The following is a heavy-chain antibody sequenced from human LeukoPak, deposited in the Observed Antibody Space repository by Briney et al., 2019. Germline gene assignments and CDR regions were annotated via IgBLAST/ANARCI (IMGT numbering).Heavy chain of an antibody. J-gene: IGHJ4*02. CDR1: GFTFSSYW. CDR3: AVWELGYFDY. CDR2: IKQDGSEK. Sequence: GGSLRLSCAASGFTFSSYWMSWVRQAPGKGLEWVANIKQDGSEKYYVDSVKGRFTTSRDNAKDSLFLQMNSLRAEDTAVYYCAVWELGYFDYWGQGTLVTVSS. V-gene: IGHV3-7*01. D-gene: IGHD1-26*01.